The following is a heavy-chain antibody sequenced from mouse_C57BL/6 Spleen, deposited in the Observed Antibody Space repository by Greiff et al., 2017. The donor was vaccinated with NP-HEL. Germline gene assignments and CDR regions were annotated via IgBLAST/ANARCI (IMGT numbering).Heavy chain of an antibody. CDR3: ARYGLRYFDY. D-gene: IGHD1-1*01. J-gene: IGHJ2*01. V-gene: IGHV1-54*01. Sequence: QVQLQQSGAELVRPGTSVKVSCKASGYAFTNYLIEWVKQRPGQGLEWIGVINPGSGGTNYNEKFKGKATLTADKSSSTAYMQLSSLTSEDSAVYFCARYGLRYFDYWGQGTTLTVSS. CDR2: INPGSGGT. CDR1: GYAFTNYL.